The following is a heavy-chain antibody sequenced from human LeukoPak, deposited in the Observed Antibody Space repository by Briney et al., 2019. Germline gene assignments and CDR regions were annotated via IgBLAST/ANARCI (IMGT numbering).Heavy chain of an antibody. CDR3: ARAVFYRGYFDWTTGPNIPFDP. J-gene: IGHJ5*02. Sequence: ASVKVSCKASGYTFTSYAMHWVRQAPAQRLEWMGWINAGNGNTKYSQKFQGRVTITRDTSASTAYMELSSLRSEDTAVYYCARAVFYRGYFDWTTGPNIPFDPWGQGTLVTVSS. V-gene: IGHV1-3*01. CDR2: INAGNGNT. CDR1: GYTFTSYA. D-gene: IGHD3-9*01.